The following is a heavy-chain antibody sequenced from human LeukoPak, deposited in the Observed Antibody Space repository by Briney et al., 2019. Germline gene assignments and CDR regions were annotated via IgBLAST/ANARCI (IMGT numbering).Heavy chain of an antibody. CDR2: IYYSGST. CDR1: GGSLSSYY. D-gene: IGHD3-9*01. Sequence: SETLSLTRTVSGGSLSSYYWSWIRQPPGKGLEWIGYIYYSGSTNYNPSLKSRVTISVDTSKNQFSLKQSSVTAADTAVYYCARKGDTVSHDTDAFDIWGQGAMVTVSS. CDR3: ARKGDTVSHDTDAFDI. V-gene: IGHV4-59*08. J-gene: IGHJ3*02.